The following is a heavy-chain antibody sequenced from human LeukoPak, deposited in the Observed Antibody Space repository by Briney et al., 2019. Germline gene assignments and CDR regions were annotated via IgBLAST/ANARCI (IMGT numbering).Heavy chain of an antibody. CDR3: ATASWREGHGGAFDI. J-gene: IGHJ3*02. Sequence: ASVKVSCKVSGYTHTELSMHWVRQAPGKGLEWMGGFDPEDGETIYAQKFQGRVTMTEDTSTDTAYMELSSLRYEDTAVYYCATASWREGHGGAFDIWGQGTMVTVSS. D-gene: IGHD6-13*01. CDR2: FDPEDGET. V-gene: IGHV1-24*01. CDR1: GYTHTELS.